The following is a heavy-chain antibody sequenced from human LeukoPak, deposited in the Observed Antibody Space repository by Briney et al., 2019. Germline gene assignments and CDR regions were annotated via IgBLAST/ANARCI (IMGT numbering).Heavy chain of an antibody. CDR2: IYHSGST. V-gene: IGHV4-30-2*01. CDR3: ARGSNYYDSSAALDI. J-gene: IGHJ3*02. CDR1: GGSISSGGYS. D-gene: IGHD3-22*01. Sequence: QTLSLTCAVSGGSISSGGYSWSWIRQPPGKGLEWIGYIYHSGSTYYNPSLKSRVTISVDRSKNQFSLKLSSVTAADTAVYYCARGSNYYDSSAALDIWGQGTMVTVSS.